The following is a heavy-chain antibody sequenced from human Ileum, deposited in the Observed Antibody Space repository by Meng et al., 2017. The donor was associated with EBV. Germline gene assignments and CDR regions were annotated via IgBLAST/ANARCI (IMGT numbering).Heavy chain of an antibody. V-gene: IGHV3-30*03. J-gene: IGHJ4*02. CDR2: ISYDGSNK. Sequence: QVRLVVSGGCVVLPGRSLRLSCAASGFTFSTYGMHWVRQAPGKGLEWVAVISYDGSNKYYADSVKGRFTISRDNSKNTLYLQMNSLRAEDTAVYYCARDQSDYFDYWGQGTLVTVSS. CDR3: ARDQSDYFDY. CDR1: GFTFSTYG.